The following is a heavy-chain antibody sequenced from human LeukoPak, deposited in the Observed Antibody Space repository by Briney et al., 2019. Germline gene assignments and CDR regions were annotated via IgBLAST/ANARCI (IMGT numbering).Heavy chain of an antibody. J-gene: IGHJ6*03. CDR1: GYTFTSYG. V-gene: IGHV1-18*01. D-gene: IGHD2-2*02. CDR3: AREMGDIVVVPAAIGDYYYYYYMDV. CDR2: ISAYNGNT. Sequence: ASVKVSCKASGYTFTSYGISWVRQAPGQGLEWMGWISAYNGNTNYAQKLQGRVTMTTDTSTSTAYMELRSLRSDDTAVYYCAREMGDIVVVPAAIGDYYYYYYMDVWGKGTTVTVSS.